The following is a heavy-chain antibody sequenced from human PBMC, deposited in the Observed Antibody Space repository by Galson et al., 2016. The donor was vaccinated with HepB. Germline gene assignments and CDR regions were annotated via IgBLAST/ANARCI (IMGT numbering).Heavy chain of an antibody. CDR3: ARGTALTGLDF. CDR2: TYYRSNWYD. J-gene: IGHJ4*02. CDR1: GDSVSSNSGA. D-gene: IGHD2-21*02. Sequence: CAISGDSVSSNSGAWNWIRQSPSRGLEWLGRTYYRSNWYDDYAVSFKSRITINPDTSKNQFSLQLNSLTPEDTAVYYCARGTALTGLDFWGQGTLVTVSS. V-gene: IGHV6-1*01.